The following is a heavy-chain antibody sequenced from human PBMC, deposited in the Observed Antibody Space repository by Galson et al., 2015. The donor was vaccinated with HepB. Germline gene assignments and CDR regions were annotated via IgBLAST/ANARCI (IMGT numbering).Heavy chain of an antibody. J-gene: IGHJ6*02. V-gene: IGHV3-7*03. CDR2: INPDGSEK. CDR1: EFTFSSYW. Sequence: SLRISCAASEFTFSSYWMNWVRQAPGKGLEWVANINPDGSEKYYVASLKGRFNISRDNAKNSLYLQMDSLRAEDTAVYYCARRISLVRGIITKPDYYYGMDVWGQGTTVTVAS. D-gene: IGHD3-10*01. CDR3: ARRISLVRGIITKPDYYYGMDV.